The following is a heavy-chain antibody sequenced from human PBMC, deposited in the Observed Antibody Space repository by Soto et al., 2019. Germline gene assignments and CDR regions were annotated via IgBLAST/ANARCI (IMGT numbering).Heavy chain of an antibody. CDR2: IYNSGST. CDR1: GGSVSSGSDY. D-gene: IGHD6-13*01. J-gene: IGHJ4*02. CDR3: ASGSSASAYIDY. V-gene: IGHV4-61*01. Sequence: PSETLSLTCTVSGGSVSSGSDYWSWIRQPPGRGLEWIGYIYNSGSTDYNTSLKSRVTISVDTSKNQFSLELTSVTAADTAVYYCASGSSASAYIDYWGQGTQVTVSS.